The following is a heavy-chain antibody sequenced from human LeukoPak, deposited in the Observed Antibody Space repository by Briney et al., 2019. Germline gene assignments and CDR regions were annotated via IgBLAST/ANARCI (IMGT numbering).Heavy chain of an antibody. Sequence: PGGSLRLSCAASGFTFSSYEMNWVRQAPGKGLEWISYISSSGSTIYYADSVKGRFTISRDNAKNSLYLQMNSLRAEDTAVYYCARDDGLTFDYWGQGTLVTVSS. CDR3: ARDDGLTFDY. V-gene: IGHV3-48*03. CDR1: GFTFSSYE. D-gene: IGHD3/OR15-3a*01. CDR2: ISSSGSTI. J-gene: IGHJ4*02.